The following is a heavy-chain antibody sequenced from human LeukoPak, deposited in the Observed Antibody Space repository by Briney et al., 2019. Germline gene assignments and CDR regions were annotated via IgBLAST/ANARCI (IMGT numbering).Heavy chain of an antibody. J-gene: IGHJ4*02. D-gene: IGHD3-22*01. CDR2: ISGSGGST. CDR3: AKGSVGYYYYDSSGYALDY. V-gene: IGHV3-23*01. CDR1: GYTFTSYG. Sequence: SCKASGYTFTSYGISWVRQAPGKGLEWVSAISGSGGSTYYADSVKGRFTVSRDNSKNTLYLQMNSLRAEDTAVYYCAKGSVGYYYYDSSGYALDYWGQGTLVTVSS.